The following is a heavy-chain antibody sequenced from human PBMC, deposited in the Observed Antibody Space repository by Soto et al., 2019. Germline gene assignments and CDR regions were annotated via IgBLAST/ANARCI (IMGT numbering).Heavy chain of an antibody. CDR2: IIPVIGTT. J-gene: IGHJ4*02. Sequence: QVQLVQSGAEVKNPGSSVKVSCKASGGTFTIFAISWVRQAPGQGLEWMGGIIPVIGTTNYAQRFQGRITITGDESMSTAYMELSSLKSEDTAGYYCVRDLGSGYDAGDYWGQGTLVTVSS. V-gene: IGHV1-69*12. D-gene: IGHD5-12*01. CDR1: GGTFTIFA. CDR3: VRDLGSGYDAGDY.